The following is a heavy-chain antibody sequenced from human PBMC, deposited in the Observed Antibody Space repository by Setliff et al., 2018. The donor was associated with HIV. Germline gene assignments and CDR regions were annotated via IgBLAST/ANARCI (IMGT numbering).Heavy chain of an antibody. CDR3: ARGRGDIVATITQYYYYYHYMDV. CDR2: IYYSGST. CDR1: GGSISSHY. J-gene: IGHJ6*03. D-gene: IGHD5-12*01. V-gene: IGHV4-59*11. Sequence: LSLTCTVSGGSISSHYWSWIRQPPGKGLEWIGYIYYSGSTNYNPSLKSRVTISVDTSKNQFSLKLSSVTAADTAVYYCARGRGDIVATITQYYYYYHYMDVWGKGTTVTVSS.